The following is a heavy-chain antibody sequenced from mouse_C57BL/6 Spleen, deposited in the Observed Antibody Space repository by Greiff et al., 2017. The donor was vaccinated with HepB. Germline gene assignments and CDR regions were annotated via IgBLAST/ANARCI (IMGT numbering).Heavy chain of an antibody. V-gene: IGHV5-9*01. CDR1: GFTFSSYT. D-gene: IGHD1-1*01. CDR2: ISGGGGNT. CDR3: ARHRGLLRSSSRDYAMDY. Sequence: EVKLMESGGGLVKPGGSLKLSCAASGFTFSSYTMSWVRQTPEQRLEWVATISGGGGNTYYPDSVKGRFTISRDNAKNTLYLQMSSLRSEDTALYYVARHRGLLRSSSRDYAMDYWGQGTSVTVSS. J-gene: IGHJ4*01.